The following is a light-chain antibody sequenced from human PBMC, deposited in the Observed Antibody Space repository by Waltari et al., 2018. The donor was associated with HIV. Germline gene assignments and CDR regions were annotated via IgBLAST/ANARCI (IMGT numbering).Light chain of an antibody. CDR3: AVWDDSLRGGV. CDR2: ANN. V-gene: IGLV1-47*01. J-gene: IGLJ3*02. Sequence: QSVLTQPLSASGTPGQRVTIPCSGRSSHIGDFSVSWYQHLPGAAPKLLIYANNQRPSGVPDRFSGSRSGTSASLAISGLRSEDEAVYSCAVWDDSLRGGVFGGGTKLTVL. CDR1: SSHIGDFS.